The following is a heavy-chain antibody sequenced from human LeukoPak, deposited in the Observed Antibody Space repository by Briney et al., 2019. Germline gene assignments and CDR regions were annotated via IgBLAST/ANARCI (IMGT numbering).Heavy chain of an antibody. J-gene: IGHJ4*02. CDR1: GINFRTCG. V-gene: IGHV3-30*02. CDR3: AREGGRAAAGRFDY. D-gene: IGHD6-13*01. Sequence: GGSLRLSCAASGINFRTCGMHWVRQAPGKGLEWVTFIQNDGSDKYYAASVKGRFTISRDNSKNTVYLHMNSLRADDTALYYCAREGGRAAAGRFDYWGQGTLVTVSS. CDR2: IQNDGSDK.